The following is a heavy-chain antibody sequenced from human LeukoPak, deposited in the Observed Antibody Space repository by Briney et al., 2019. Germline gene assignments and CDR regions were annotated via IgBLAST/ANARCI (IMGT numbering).Heavy chain of an antibody. V-gene: IGHV4-4*07. J-gene: IGHJ6*03. D-gene: IGHD6-19*01. CDR1: GSSISPYF. Sequence: KPSETLSLTCTVSGSSISPYFWNWIRQPAGKGLEWIGRIYTSGSTNYNPSLKSRVTMSVDTSKNQSSLKLTSVTAADTALYYCARENSGWYTYWYYYMDVWGKGTTVTISS. CDR2: IYTSGST. CDR3: ARENSGWYTYWYYYMDV.